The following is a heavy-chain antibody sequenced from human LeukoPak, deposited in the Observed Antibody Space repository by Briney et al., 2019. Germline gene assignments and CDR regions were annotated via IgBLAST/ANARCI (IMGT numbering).Heavy chain of an antibody. Sequence: ASVKVSCKASGYTFTGYYMHWVRQPPEQVLEWMGWINPNSGGTNYAQKFPGRVTMTRDTSISTAYMELSRLRSDDTAVYYCARSAHLTGFDFWGQGTLVTVSS. CDR3: ARSAHLTGFDF. V-gene: IGHV1-2*02. D-gene: IGHD3-9*01. J-gene: IGHJ4*02. CDR2: INPNSGGT. CDR1: GYTFTGYY.